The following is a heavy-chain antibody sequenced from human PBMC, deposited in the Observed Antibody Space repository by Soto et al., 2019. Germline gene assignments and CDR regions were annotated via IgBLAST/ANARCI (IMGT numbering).Heavy chain of an antibody. CDR1: GDSVSTNSAT. V-gene: IGHV6-1*01. CDR2: TYYRSKWDY. Sequence: SQTLSLTCAISGDSVSTNSATWDWIRQSPSRGLEWLGRTYYRSKWDYDYAASVKGRININPDTSNNQVSLHLDSVTPDDTAVYYCARLIGNSWLDAWGQRTPVTVSS. CDR3: ARLIGNSWLDA. J-gene: IGHJ5*02. D-gene: IGHD2-8*01.